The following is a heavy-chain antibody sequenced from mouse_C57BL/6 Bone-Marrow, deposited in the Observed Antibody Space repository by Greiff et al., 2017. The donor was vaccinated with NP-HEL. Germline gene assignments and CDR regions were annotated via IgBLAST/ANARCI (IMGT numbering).Heavy chain of an antibody. CDR3: VRQGYDGYYLDY. CDR2: IRSKSNNYAT. V-gene: IGHV10-1*01. Sequence: EVQRVESGGGLVQPKRSLKLSCAASGFSFNTYAMNWVRQAPGKGLEWVARIRSKSNNYATYYADSLKDRFTISRDDSESMLYLQMNNLKTEDTAMYYGVRQGYDGYYLDYWGQGTTLTVSS. J-gene: IGHJ2*01. D-gene: IGHD2-3*01. CDR1: GFSFNTYA.